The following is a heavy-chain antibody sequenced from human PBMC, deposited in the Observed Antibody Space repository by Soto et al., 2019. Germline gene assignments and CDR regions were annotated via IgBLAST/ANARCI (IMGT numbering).Heavy chain of an antibody. CDR1: GFTFSSYW. Sequence: PGGSLRLSCAASGFTFSSYWMSWVRQAPGKGLEWVANIKQDGSEKYYVDSVKGRFTISRDNSKNTLYLQMNSLRAEDTAVYYCARDMYSSSWYVPIDYWGQGTLVTVSS. CDR2: IKQDGSEK. J-gene: IGHJ4*02. V-gene: IGHV3-7*01. D-gene: IGHD6-13*01. CDR3: ARDMYSSSWYVPIDY.